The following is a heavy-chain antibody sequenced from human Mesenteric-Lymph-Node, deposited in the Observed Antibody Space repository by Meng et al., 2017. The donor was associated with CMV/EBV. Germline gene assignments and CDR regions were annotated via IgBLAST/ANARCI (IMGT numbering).Heavy chain of an antibody. V-gene: IGHV3-20*04. Sequence: GESLKISCAASGFTFSTYGMSWVRQAPGKGLEWVSDINWDGGRTGYADSVKGRFTVSRDNAQNSLYLQMNSVRVEDTALYYCARDKYQLLNFLDFWGQGTLVTVSS. CDR3: ARDKYQLLNFLDF. D-gene: IGHD2-2*01. CDR1: GFTFSTYG. J-gene: IGHJ4*02. CDR2: INWDGGRT.